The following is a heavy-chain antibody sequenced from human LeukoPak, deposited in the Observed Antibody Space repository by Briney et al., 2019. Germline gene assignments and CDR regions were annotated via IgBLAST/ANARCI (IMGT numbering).Heavy chain of an antibody. J-gene: IGHJ3*02. CDR3: AKDGGWQGTDAFDI. D-gene: IGHD6-19*01. V-gene: IGHV3-30*18. Sequence: GGSLRLSCAASGFTFSSYGMHWVRQAPGKGLEWVAVISYDGSNKYYADSVKGRFTISRDNPKNTLYLQMNSLRAEDTAVYYCAKDGGWQGTDAFDIWGQGTMVTVSS. CDR1: GFTFSSYG. CDR2: ISYDGSNK.